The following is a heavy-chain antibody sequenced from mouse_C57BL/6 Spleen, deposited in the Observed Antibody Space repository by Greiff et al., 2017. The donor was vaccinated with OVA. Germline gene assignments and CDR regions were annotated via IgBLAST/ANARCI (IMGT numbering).Heavy chain of an antibody. D-gene: IGHD3-2*02. J-gene: IGHJ4*01. CDR2: IYPGDGGT. CDR3: AGQLSGAMDY. CDR1: GYAFSSYW. Sequence: QVQLKESGAELVKPGASVKISCKASGYAFSSYWMNWVKQRPGKGLEWIGQIYPGDGGTNYNGKFKGKATLTADKSSSTAYMQLSSLTSEDSAVYFCAGQLSGAMDYWGQGTPVTVSS. V-gene: IGHV1-80*01.